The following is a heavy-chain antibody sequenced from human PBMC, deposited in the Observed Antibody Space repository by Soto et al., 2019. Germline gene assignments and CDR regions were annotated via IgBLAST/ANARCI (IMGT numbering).Heavy chain of an antibody. V-gene: IGHV5-51*01. CDR1: GYSFSTYW. CDR2: IYPGDSDT. Sequence: GESLKISCKGSGYSFSTYWIGWVRQMPGKGLEWMGIIYPGDSDTRYSPSFQGQVTISADKSITTAYLQWNSLKASDTAIYYCARHLGAAAGDNWFDSWCQGTLVTGSS. D-gene: IGHD6-13*01. CDR3: ARHLGAAAGDNWFDS. J-gene: IGHJ5*01.